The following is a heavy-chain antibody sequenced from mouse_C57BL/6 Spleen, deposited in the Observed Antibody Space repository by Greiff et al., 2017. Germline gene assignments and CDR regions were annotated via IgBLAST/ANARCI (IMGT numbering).Heavy chain of an antibody. CDR3: ARVGNGSSYFDY. CDR1: GYTFTSYW. J-gene: IGHJ2*01. Sequence: QVQLQQPGAELVKPGASVKMSCKASGYTFTSYWITWVKQRPGQGLEWIGDIYPGSGSTNYNEKFKSKATLTVDTSSSTAYMQLSSLTSEDSAVYSCARVGNGSSYFDYWGQGTTLTVSS. V-gene: IGHV1-55*01. D-gene: IGHD1-1*01. CDR2: IYPGSGST.